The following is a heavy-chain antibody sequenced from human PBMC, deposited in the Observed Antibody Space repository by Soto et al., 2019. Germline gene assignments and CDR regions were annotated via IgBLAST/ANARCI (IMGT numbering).Heavy chain of an antibody. CDR3: AREIGSSSGNWFDP. D-gene: IGHD6-6*01. V-gene: IGHV4-31*03. Sequence: PSETLSLTCTVSGGSISSGGYYWSWIRQHPGKGPEWIGYIYYSGSTYYNPSLKSRVTISVDTSKNQFSLKLSSVTAADAAVYYCAREIGSSSGNWFDPWGQGTLVTVS. J-gene: IGHJ5*02. CDR1: GGSISSGGYY. CDR2: IYYSGST.